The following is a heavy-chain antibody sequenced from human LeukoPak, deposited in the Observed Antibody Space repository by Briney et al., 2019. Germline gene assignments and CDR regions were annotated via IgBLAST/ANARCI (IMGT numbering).Heavy chain of an antibody. CDR3: ARVGVGGYDAFDI. Sequence: GGSLRLSCAASGYTFSSYGMHWVRQAPGKGLEWVAVIWYDGSNKYYADSVKGRFTISRDNSKNTLYLQMNSLRAEDTAVYYCARVGVGGYDAFDIWGQGTMVTVSS. CDR1: GYTFSSYG. CDR2: IWYDGSNK. J-gene: IGHJ3*02. V-gene: IGHV3-33*01. D-gene: IGHD3-22*01.